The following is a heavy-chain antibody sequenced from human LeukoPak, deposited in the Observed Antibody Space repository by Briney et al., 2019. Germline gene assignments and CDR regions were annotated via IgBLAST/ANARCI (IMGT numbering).Heavy chain of an antibody. CDR2: IRYDGSNK. J-gene: IGHJ4*02. CDR1: GFTFSSYG. CDR3: AKDSGGGYCSSTSCLPGYYFDY. D-gene: IGHD2-2*01. V-gene: IGHV3-30*02. Sequence: PGGSLRLSCAASGFTFSSYGMHWVRQAPGKGLEWVAFIRYDGSNKYYADSVKGRFTISRDNSKNTLYLQMNSLRAEDTAVYYCAKDSGGGYCSSTSCLPGYYFDYWGQGTLVTVSS.